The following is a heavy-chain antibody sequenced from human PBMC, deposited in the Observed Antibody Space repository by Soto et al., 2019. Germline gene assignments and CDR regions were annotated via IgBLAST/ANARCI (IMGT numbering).Heavy chain of an antibody. CDR3: AKDAIHVLLGYTYGAGGMDV. J-gene: IGHJ6*02. CDR2: ISWNSGDI. D-gene: IGHD5-18*01. V-gene: IGHV3-9*01. Sequence: PEGSLRLSCAASGFTFDDYAMHWVRLAPGKGLEWVSGISWNSGDIYYADSVKGRFTISRDNAKNSLYLQMNSMRPDDTAMYYCAKDAIHVLLGYTYGAGGMDVSGEGITVTGS. CDR1: GFTFDDYA.